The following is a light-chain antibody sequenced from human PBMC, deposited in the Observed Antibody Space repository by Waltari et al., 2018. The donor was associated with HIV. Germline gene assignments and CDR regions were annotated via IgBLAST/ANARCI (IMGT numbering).Light chain of an antibody. Sequence: QSALTQPASVSASPGQSITISCTGSSDDVGGYSYVSWYQQFPGTAPKLLISEDTDRASEISLRSSGSKSANTASLTISGLRPEDEADYFCASFSSTFTYVFGTGTKVTVL. CDR1: SDDVGGYSY. V-gene: IGLV2-14*01. CDR3: ASFSSTFTYV. CDR2: EDT. J-gene: IGLJ1*01.